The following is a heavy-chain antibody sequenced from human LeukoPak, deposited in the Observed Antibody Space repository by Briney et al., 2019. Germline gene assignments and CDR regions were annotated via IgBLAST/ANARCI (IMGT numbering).Heavy chain of an antibody. CDR2: IIPIFGTA. Sequence: GASVKVSCKASGGTFSSYAISWVRQAPGQGLEWMGGIIPIFGTANYAQKFQGRVTITADKSTSTAYMELSSLRSEDTAVYYCARDRVVGATTGYYFDYWGQGTLVTVSS. CDR1: GGTFSSYA. J-gene: IGHJ4*02. V-gene: IGHV1-69*06. D-gene: IGHD1-26*01. CDR3: ARDRVVGATTGYYFDY.